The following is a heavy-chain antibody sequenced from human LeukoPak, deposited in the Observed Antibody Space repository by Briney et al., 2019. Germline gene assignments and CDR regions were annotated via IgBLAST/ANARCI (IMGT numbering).Heavy chain of an antibody. V-gene: IGHV1-2*02. D-gene: IGHD3-10*01. CDR2: INPNSGDT. CDR1: GYTFTSYY. Sequence: ASVKVSCKASGYTFTSYYMHWVRQAPGQGLEWMGWINPNSGDTNYAQKFQGRVTMTRDTSISTAYMELSRLTSDDAAVYYCARDYYYSRLDYWGQGTLVTVP. J-gene: IGHJ4*02. CDR3: ARDYYYSRLDY.